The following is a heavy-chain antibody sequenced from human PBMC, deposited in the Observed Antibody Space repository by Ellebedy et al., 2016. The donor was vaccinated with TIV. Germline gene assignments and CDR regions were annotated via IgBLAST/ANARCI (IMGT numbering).Heavy chain of an antibody. V-gene: IGHV3-7*03. D-gene: IGHD6-6*01. Sequence: PGGSLRLSCAASGFIISGDWMSWVRQAPGKGLEWVAHINPDGSAEYYVDSVKGRFTISRDNAKRSLFLQMNSLRVEDTAVYFWVVHSLIYWGRGTQVTVSS. CDR2: INPDGSAE. CDR1: GFIISGDW. J-gene: IGHJ4*02. CDR3: VVHSLIY.